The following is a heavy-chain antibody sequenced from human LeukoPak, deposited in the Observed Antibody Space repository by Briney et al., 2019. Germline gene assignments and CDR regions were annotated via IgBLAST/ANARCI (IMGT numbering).Heavy chain of an antibody. CDR2: IYYSGST. J-gene: IGHJ4*02. V-gene: IGHV4-59*01. CDR1: GGSISSYY. D-gene: IGHD1-1*01. Sequence: SETLSLTCTVSGGSISSYYWSWIRKPPGKGLEWIGYIYYSGSTNYNPSLKSRVTISVDTSKNQFSLKLSSVTAADTAVYYCARTPRNAFIDYWGQGTLVTVSS. CDR3: ARTPRNAFIDY.